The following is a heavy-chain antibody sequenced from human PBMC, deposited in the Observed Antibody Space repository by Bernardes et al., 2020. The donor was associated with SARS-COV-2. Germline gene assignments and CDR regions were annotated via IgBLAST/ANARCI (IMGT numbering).Heavy chain of an antibody. D-gene: IGHD2-15*01. J-gene: IGHJ6*02. CDR2: ISGSGGST. CDR3: AKDHRWYGGQYYYYGMDV. CDR1: GFTFSSYA. V-gene: IGHV3-23*01. Sequence: GGSLRLSCAASGFTFSSYAISWVRQAPGKGLEWVSAISGSGGSTYYADSVKGRFTISRDNSKNTLYLQMNSLRAEDTAVYYCAKDHRWYGGQYYYYGMDVWGQGTTVTVSS.